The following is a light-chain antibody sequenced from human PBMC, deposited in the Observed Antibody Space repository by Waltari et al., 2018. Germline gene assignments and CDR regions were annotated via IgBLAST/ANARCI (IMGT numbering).Light chain of an antibody. CDR1: QSITKKF. CDR2: GAS. J-gene: IGKJ2*01. V-gene: IGKV3-20*01. Sequence: VLTQSPGTLSLSPGERATLSCRASQSITKKFFAWYPRKPGQAPRLLIYGASSRAAGIPDRFSGSGSGTDFTLTISRLEPEDSAVYYCQQYGSSVMYTFGQGTKLEIK. CDR3: QQYGSSVMYT.